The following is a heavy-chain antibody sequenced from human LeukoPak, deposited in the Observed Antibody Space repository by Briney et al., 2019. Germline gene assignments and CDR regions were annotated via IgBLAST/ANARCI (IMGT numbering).Heavy chain of an antibody. V-gene: IGHV3-23*03. CDR2: IYSGGSA. CDR3: ARNYGDYVFIIGY. D-gene: IGHD4-17*01. Sequence: GGSLRLSCAASGFTFSTYGMSWVRQAPGKGLEWVSVIYSGGSAYYADSVKGRFTISRDNSKNTSFLQMNSLRAEDTAVYYCARNYGDYVFIIGYWGQGTLVTVSS. J-gene: IGHJ4*02. CDR1: GFTFSTYG.